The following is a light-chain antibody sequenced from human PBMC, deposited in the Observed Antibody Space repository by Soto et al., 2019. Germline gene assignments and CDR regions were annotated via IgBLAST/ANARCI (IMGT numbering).Light chain of an antibody. CDR3: QQCYSHPT. CDR1: QMISTY. J-gene: IGKJ5*01. CDR2: STS. Sequence: DIQMTQSPSSLSASVGDRVIITCRASQMISTYLNWYQQKPVKAPTLLIYSTSTLQTGAPSRFSGSGSGTDFTLTISSVQPEDVATYYCQQCYSHPTFGQGTRLEIK. V-gene: IGKV1-39*01.